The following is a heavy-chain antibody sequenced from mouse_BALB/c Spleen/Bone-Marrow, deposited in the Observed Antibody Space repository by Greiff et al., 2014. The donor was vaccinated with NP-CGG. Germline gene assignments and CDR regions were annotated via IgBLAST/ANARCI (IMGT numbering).Heavy chain of an antibody. CDR3: AVYGYAMDY. CDR1: GFNIKDTY. V-gene: IGHV14-3*02. CDR2: IDPANGHT. D-gene: IGHD1-1*01. J-gene: IGHJ4*01. Sequence: EVNVVESGAEPVKPGASVKLSCTASGFNIKDTYMYWVKQRPEQGLEWIGRIDPANGHTIYDPKFQGKATITADTSSNTAYLQLSSLTSEDTAVYYCAVYGYAMDYWGQGTSVTVSS.